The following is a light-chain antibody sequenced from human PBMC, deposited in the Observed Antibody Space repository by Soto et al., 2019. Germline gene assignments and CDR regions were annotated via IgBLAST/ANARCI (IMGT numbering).Light chain of an antibody. J-gene: IGKJ1*01. CDR3: QQYGSSPRT. V-gene: IGKV3-20*01. CDR2: GAS. CDR1: QSVRSDY. Sequence: IVLTQSPCTLSLSPGERATLSCRASQSVRSDYLAWYQQKPGQAPRLHIYGASTRATGIPDRFTGSGSGTDFTLTISRLEPEDFAVYYCQQYGSSPRTFGQGTKVDIK.